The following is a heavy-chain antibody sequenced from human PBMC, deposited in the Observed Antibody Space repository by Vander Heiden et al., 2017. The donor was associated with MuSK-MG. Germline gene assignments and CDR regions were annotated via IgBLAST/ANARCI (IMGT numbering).Heavy chain of an antibody. CDR3: ARDREGGYDYTGAFDI. Sequence: QVQLQESGPGLVKPSETLSLTCAVPGYFISSGYYWGWIRQPPGKGLEWIGSIYHSGSTYYNPSLKSRVTISVDTSKNQFSLKLSSVTAADTAVYYCARDREGGYDYTGAFDIWGQGTMVTVSS. V-gene: IGHV4-38-2*01. D-gene: IGHD5-12*01. J-gene: IGHJ3*02. CDR2: IYHSGST. CDR1: GYFISSGYY.